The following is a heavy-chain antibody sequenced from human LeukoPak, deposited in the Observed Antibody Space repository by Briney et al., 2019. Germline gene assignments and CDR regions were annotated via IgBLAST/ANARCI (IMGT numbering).Heavy chain of an antibody. D-gene: IGHD3-22*01. J-gene: IGHJ3*02. CDR2: ISGSGGST. V-gene: IGHV3-23*01. CDR1: GFTFSSYA. Sequence: GGSLRLSCAASGFTFSSYAMSWVRQAPGKGLDGVSAISGSGGSTYYADSVKGRFTISRDNSKNTLYLQMNSLRAEDTAVYYCAKDWAYDSSGYYSTLGDAFDIWGQGTMVTVSS. CDR3: AKDWAYDSSGYYSTLGDAFDI.